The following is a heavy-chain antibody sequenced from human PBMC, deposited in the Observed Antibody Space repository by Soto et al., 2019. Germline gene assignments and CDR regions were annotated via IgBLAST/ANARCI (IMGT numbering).Heavy chain of an antibody. Sequence: SETLSLTCAVYGGSFSGYYWSWIRQPPGKGLEWIGEINHSGSTNYNPSLKSRVTISVDTSKNQFSLKLSSVTAADTAVYYCARAADCSSTSCYYYYYYYGMDVWGQGTTVT. CDR2: INHSGST. J-gene: IGHJ6*02. CDR1: GGSFSGYY. CDR3: ARAADCSSTSCYYYYYYYGMDV. D-gene: IGHD2-2*01. V-gene: IGHV4-34*01.